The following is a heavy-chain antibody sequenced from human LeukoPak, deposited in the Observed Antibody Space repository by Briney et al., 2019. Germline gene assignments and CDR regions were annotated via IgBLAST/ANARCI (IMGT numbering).Heavy chain of an antibody. CDR3: AKTYDNLWYFDF. CDR2: MSGCGTTT. Sequence: GGSLRLSCAASGLSAYGMIWVRQAPGQGLEWVSAMSGCGTTTYYADSAKGRFTISQDNSKNTPYLHMNSLRAEDTAIYYCAKTYDNLWYFDFWGQGTLVTVSS. CDR1: GLSAYG. J-gene: IGHJ4*02. D-gene: IGHD1-1*01. V-gene: IGHV3-23*01.